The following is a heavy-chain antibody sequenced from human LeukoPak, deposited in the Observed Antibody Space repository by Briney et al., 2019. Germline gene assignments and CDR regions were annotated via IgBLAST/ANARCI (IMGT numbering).Heavy chain of an antibody. Sequence: PSETLSLTCAVSGGSISTSNWWSWVRQPPGKGLEWIGEIYHTGSTNYNSSLKSRVTISVDKSRNQFSLKLSSVTAADTAVYYCARFDSSSNYFDYWGQGTLVTVSS. CDR2: IYHTGST. D-gene: IGHD6-6*01. J-gene: IGHJ4*02. V-gene: IGHV4-4*02. CDR3: ARFDSSSNYFDY. CDR1: GGSISTSNW.